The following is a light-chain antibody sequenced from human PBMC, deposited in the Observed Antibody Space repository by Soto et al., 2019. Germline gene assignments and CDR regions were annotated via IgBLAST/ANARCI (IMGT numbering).Light chain of an antibody. CDR2: AAS. CDR1: QDVSRY. CDR3: QQLNSYVFA. Sequence: DIQLTQSPSFLSASVGDRVTITCRASQDVSRYLAWYQQKPGKAPNLLIYAASTLRSGVPSRFSGSGSETEFTLPISSLPPEDFATYYCQQLNSYVFAFGPGTKVDIK. J-gene: IGKJ3*01. V-gene: IGKV1-9*01.